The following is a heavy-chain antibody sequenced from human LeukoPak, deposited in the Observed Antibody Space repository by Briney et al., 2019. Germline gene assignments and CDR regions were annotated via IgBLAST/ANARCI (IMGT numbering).Heavy chain of an antibody. V-gene: IGHV4-59*08. D-gene: IGHD4-17*01. CDR3: ARRDGALFDY. Sequence: SETLSLTCTVSGGSISGYYWNWVRQPPGKGLEWIGYIYYSGSTKYNPSLKSRVTISVDTSKNQFSLKLSSVTAADTAVYYCARRDGALFDYWGQGTLVTVSS. J-gene: IGHJ4*02. CDR2: IYYSGST. CDR1: GGSISGYY.